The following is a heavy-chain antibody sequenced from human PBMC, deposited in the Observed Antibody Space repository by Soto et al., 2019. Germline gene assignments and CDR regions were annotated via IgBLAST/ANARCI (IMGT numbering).Heavy chain of an antibody. Sequence: EVQLVESGGGLVKPGGSLRLSCAASGFTFSSYSMNWVRQAPGKGLEWVSSISSSSSYIYYADSVKGRFTISRDNAKNSLYLQMNSLRAEDTAVYYCARVRGYCSGGSCQRISLGGAGWFDPWGQGTLVTVSS. D-gene: IGHD2-15*01. CDR3: ARVRGYCSGGSCQRISLGGAGWFDP. CDR2: ISSSSSYI. CDR1: GFTFSSYS. V-gene: IGHV3-21*01. J-gene: IGHJ5*02.